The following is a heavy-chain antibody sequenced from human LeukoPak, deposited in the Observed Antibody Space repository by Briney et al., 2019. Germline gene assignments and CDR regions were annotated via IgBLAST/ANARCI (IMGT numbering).Heavy chain of an antibody. CDR3: AKDDAWLRFGE. CDR2: INNDGSIT. J-gene: IGHJ4*02. CDR1: GFTFSSYW. V-gene: IGHV3-74*01. Sequence: GGSLRLSCAASGFTFSSYWMHWVRQDPGKGLVWVSHINNDGSITNYADSVKGRFTISRDNAKNTLYLEVISLTAEDTAVYYCAKDDAWLRFGEWSQGTLVTVSS. D-gene: IGHD3-10*01.